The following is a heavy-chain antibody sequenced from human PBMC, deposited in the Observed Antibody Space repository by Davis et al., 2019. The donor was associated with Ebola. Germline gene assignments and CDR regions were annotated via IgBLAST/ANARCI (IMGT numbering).Heavy chain of an antibody. D-gene: IGHD3-22*01. Sequence: GESLKISCAASGFTFSSYSMNWVRQAPGKGLEWVSSISSSSSYIYYADSVKGRFTISRDNAKNSLYLQMNSLRAEDTAVYYCARGPYYYDSSGDAFDIWGQGIMVTVSS. CDR3: ARGPYYYDSSGDAFDI. J-gene: IGHJ3*02. CDR1: GFTFSSYS. CDR2: ISSSSSYI. V-gene: IGHV3-21*01.